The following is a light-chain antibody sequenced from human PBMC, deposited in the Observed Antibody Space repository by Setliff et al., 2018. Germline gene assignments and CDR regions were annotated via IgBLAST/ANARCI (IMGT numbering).Light chain of an antibody. CDR2: GVS. V-gene: IGLV2-14*01. Sequence: QSVLTQPASVSGSPGQSITISCTGTSSNVGDYKYVSWYQQLPGKAPKLIIFGVSNRPSGIPNRFSGSKSGNTASLSVSGLQAEDEADYYCMSYTTIRTYVFGTGTKVTVL. CDR3: MSYTTIRTYV. J-gene: IGLJ1*01. CDR1: SSNVGDYKY.